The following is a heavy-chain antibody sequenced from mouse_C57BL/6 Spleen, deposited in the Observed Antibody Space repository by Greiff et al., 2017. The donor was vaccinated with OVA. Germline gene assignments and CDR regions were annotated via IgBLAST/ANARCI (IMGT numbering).Heavy chain of an antibody. V-gene: IGHV1-18*01. CDR2: INPNNGGT. Sequence: WIGDINPNNGGTIYNQKFQGKATLTVDKSSSTAYMELRSLTSEDTAVYYCARDRTTVVATDYAMGCWGQGTSVTVAS. D-gene: IGHD1-1*01. J-gene: IGHJ4*01. CDR3: ARDRTTVVATDYAMGC.